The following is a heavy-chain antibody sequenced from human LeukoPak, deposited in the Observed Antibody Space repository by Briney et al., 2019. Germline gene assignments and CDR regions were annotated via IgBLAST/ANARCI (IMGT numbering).Heavy chain of an antibody. CDR2: GSYSGST. Sequence: PSETLSLTCTVSGGSTSSYYWNWIRQPPGKGLEWIGYGSYSGSTDYNPSLKSRVTISVDTSKNQFSLKLSSVTAADTAVYYCARAYGSYSFDYWGQGTLVTLSS. CDR3: ARAYGSYSFDY. D-gene: IGHD1-26*01. CDR1: GGSTSSYY. J-gene: IGHJ4*02. V-gene: IGHV4-59*01.